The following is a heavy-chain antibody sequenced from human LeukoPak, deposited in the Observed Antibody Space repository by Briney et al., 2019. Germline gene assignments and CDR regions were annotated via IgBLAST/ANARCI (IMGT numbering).Heavy chain of an antibody. CDR2: ISPKSGGT. V-gene: IGHV1-2*02. CDR3: AREDGVGATTESFDI. J-gene: IGHJ3*02. D-gene: IGHD1-26*01. Sequence: GSPVKLCCNASAYTFTGYYMHWVRQAPGQGKEWMGWISPKSGGTNYAQKFQGRVTMTRDTSISTAHMEPSSLTSDDSAVYFCAREDGVGATTESFDIWGQGTMVTVSS. CDR1: AYTFTGYY.